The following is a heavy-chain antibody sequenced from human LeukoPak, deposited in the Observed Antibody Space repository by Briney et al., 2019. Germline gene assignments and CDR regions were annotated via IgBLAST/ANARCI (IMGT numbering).Heavy chain of an antibody. CDR3: ARARWLHAFDI. V-gene: IGHV3-21*01. D-gene: IGHD4-23*01. CDR2: ISSSSSYI. CDR1: GFTFSSYS. J-gene: IGHJ3*02. Sequence: GGSLRLSCAASGFTFSSYSMNWVRQAPGKGLEWVSSISSSSSYIYYADSVKGRFTISRDNAKNSLYLQMHSLRAEDTAVYYCARARWLHAFDIWGQGTMVTVSS.